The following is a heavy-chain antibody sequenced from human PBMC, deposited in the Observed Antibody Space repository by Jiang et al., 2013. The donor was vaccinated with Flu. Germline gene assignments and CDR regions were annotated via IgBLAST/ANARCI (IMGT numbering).Heavy chain of an antibody. CDR3: ATDSGSYYTLDI. CDR2: INAGNGNT. D-gene: IGHD1-26*01. J-gene: IGHJ3*02. V-gene: IGHV1-3*01. Sequence: GQRLEWMGWINAGNGNTKYSQKFQGRVTITRDTSASTAYMELSSLRSEDTAVYYCATDSGSYYTLDIWGQGTMVTVSS.